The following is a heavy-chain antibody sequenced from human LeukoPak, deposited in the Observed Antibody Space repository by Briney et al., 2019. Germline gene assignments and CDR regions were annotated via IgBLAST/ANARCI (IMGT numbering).Heavy chain of an antibody. CDR1: GFTFSNYW. V-gene: IGHV3-7*01. CDR2: IKPDGGEK. CDR3: ARDPTTSQGSDAFDI. Sequence: GGSLRLSCAACGFTFSNYWMGWVRQAPGKGLEWVANIKPDGGEKYYVDSVKGRFTISRDNAKNSLNLQMSSLRAEDTAVYYCARDPTTSQGSDAFDIWGQGTRVTVSS. D-gene: IGHD1-1*01. J-gene: IGHJ3*02.